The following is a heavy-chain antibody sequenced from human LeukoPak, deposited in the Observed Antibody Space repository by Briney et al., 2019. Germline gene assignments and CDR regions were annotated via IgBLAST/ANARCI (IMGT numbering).Heavy chain of an antibody. CDR3: AKWGDYDVLTGYYDSDY. J-gene: IGHJ4*02. CDR1: GFTFSSYA. V-gene: IGHV3-23*01. Sequence: PGGSLRLSCAASGFTFSSYAMNWVRQAPGKGLEWVSAISTDDDNSWYADSVKGRFTISRDTSKNTLYLQMNSLRAEDTAVYYCAKWGDYDVLTGYYDSDYWGQGTLVTVSS. D-gene: IGHD3-9*01. CDR2: ISTDDDNS.